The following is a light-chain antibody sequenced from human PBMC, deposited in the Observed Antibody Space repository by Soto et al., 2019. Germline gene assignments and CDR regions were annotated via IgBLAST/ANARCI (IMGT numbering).Light chain of an antibody. Sequence: EIVLTQSPATLSLSPGERDTVSCRASQSVRNQLAWYQQTPGQAPRLLIYDSSNRATGIPGRFSGSGSGTDLTLTISSLETEDFAVYYCQQRSNWPWTFGQGTKVEIK. CDR1: QSVRNQ. V-gene: IGKV3-11*01. CDR2: DSS. J-gene: IGKJ1*01. CDR3: QQRSNWPWT.